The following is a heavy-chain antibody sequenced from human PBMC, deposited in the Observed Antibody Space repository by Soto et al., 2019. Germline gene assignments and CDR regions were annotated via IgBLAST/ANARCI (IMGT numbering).Heavy chain of an antibody. J-gene: IGHJ6*02. Sequence: SETLSLTCTVSGGSINRGGYYWSWIRQHPGKGLEWIGYIYYSGSTYYNPSLKSRVTISVDTSKNQFSLKLSSVTAADTAMYYCVRVCGGECPNGMDFRGQGSSVTGSS. CDR3: VRVCGGECPNGMDF. D-gene: IGHD2-21*01. CDR2: IYYSGST. CDR1: GGSINRGGYY. V-gene: IGHV4-31*03.